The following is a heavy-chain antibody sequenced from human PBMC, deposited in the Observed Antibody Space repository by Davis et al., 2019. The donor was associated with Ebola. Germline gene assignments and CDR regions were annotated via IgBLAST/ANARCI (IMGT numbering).Heavy chain of an antibody. J-gene: IGHJ4*02. CDR1: GFTFSSYW. CDR2: ISGDGSIT. CDR3: ARGERTVTTPLAY. V-gene: IGHV3-74*01. Sequence: PGGSLRLSCAASGFTFSSYWMHWVRQAPGKGLVWVSRISGDGSITTYADSLKGRFTISRDNTKNTLYLQMYSLRAEDTAVYYCARGERTVTTPLAYWGQGALVTVSS. D-gene: IGHD4-11*01.